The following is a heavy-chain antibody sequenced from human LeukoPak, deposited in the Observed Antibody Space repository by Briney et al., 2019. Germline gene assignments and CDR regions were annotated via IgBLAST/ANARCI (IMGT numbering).Heavy chain of an antibody. D-gene: IGHD2-2*01. CDR1: GYTFNSYD. CDR2: MNPNSGNT. CDR3: ARALTYCSSTSCKGWYYYMDV. J-gene: IGHJ6*03. V-gene: IGHV1-8*03. Sequence: ASVKVSCKASGYTFNSYDINWVRQATGQGLEWMGWMNPNSGNTGYAQKFQGRVTITRNTSISTAYMELSSLRSEDTAVYYCARALTYCSSTSCKGWYYYMDVWGKGTTVTASS.